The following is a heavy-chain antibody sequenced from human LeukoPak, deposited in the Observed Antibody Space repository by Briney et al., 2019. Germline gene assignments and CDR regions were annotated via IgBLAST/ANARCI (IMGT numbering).Heavy chain of an antibody. V-gene: IGHV3-48*01. D-gene: IGHD6-19*01. J-gene: IGHJ4*02. CDR3: ASSPWYSSGWVDY. Sequence: GRSLRLSCAASGFTFSSYSMNWVRQAPGKGLEWVSYISSSSSTIYYADSVKGRFTISRDNAKNSLYLQMNSLRAEDTAVYYCASSPWYSSGWVDYWGQGTLVTVSS. CDR2: ISSSSSTI. CDR1: GFTFSSYS.